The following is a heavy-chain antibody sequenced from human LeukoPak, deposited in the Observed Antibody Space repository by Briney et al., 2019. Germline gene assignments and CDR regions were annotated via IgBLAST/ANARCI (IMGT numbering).Heavy chain of an antibody. CDR2: INPTGGTT. Sequence: ASVKVSCKASGYTFTSYYMHWVRQAPGQGLEWMGIINPTGGTTTYAQKFQGRATMTRDTSTSTVYMELSSLRSEDTAVYYCARLVEAAGDNYSYYGMDVWGQGTTVTVSS. D-gene: IGHD6-13*01. CDR1: GYTFTSYY. J-gene: IGHJ6*02. V-gene: IGHV1-46*01. CDR3: ARLVEAAGDNYSYYGMDV.